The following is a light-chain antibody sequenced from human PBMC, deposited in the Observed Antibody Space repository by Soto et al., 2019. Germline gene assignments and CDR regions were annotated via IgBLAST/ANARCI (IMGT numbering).Light chain of an antibody. Sequence: EIVLTQSPGTLSLSPGERATLSCRASQSISRTYLAWYQQKPGQAPRLLIYGASSRATGIPDRFSGSGSGTDFTLTISRLEPEDSAVYYCQQYGKSSWTFGQGTKVEIK. CDR2: GAS. CDR3: QQYGKSSWT. J-gene: IGKJ1*01. CDR1: QSISRTY. V-gene: IGKV3-20*01.